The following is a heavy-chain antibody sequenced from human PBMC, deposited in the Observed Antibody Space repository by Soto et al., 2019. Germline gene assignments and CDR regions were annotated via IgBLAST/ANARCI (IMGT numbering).Heavy chain of an antibody. CDR2: ISPSGSP. J-gene: IGHJ4*02. V-gene: IGHV4-30-2*01. CDR1: GGSVNSGGYS. Sequence: KASETLSLTCSVSGGSVNSGGYSWSWIRQPPGKGLEWIGFISPSGSPAYNPSLKSRVTISVDRSNNQISLELSSVTAADTAVYYCARGYFDHWGLGTLVTVSS. CDR3: ARGYFDH.